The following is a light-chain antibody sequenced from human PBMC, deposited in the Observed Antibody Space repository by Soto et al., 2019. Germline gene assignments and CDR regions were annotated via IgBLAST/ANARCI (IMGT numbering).Light chain of an antibody. J-gene: IGKJ4*01. CDR2: GAS. Sequence: AIQLTQSPSSLSASVGDRVTITCRASQGVRSPLAWYQQKPGKAPKFLIFGASSLGTGVPSRFSGSGSGTSFPLHLRSLPPVDFATYICQPFNDLPPPFGRGTQVEIK. CDR1: QGVRSP. CDR3: QPFNDLPPP. V-gene: IGKV1D-13*01.